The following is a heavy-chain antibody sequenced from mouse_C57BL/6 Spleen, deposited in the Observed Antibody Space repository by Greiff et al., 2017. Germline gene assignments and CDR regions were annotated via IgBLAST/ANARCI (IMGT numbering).Heavy chain of an antibody. J-gene: IGHJ2*01. Sequence: QVQLQQPGAELVKPGASVKLSCTASGYTFTSYWMHWVKQRPGQGLEWIGMIHPNSGSPNYKEKFNSKATLTVDKSSITDYMQLSSLTSEDAAVYYCASDSSGYYFDYWGQGTTLTVSS. D-gene: IGHD3-2*02. V-gene: IGHV1-64*01. CDR2: IHPNSGSP. CDR3: ASDSSGYYFDY. CDR1: GYTFTSYW.